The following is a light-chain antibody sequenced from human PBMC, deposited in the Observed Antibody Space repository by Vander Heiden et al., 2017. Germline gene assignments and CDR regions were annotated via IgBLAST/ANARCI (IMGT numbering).Light chain of an antibody. CDR2: EVS. Sequence: QSALPQPPSASGSPGQSVTIFCTGTSSDVGGYNYVSWYQQHPGKAPKLMIYEVSKRPSGVPGRFSGSKSGNTASLTVSGLQAEDEADYYCSSYGGSNNFVFGTGTKVTVL. CDR1: SSDVGGYNY. J-gene: IGLJ1*01. CDR3: SSYGGSNNFV. V-gene: IGLV2-8*01.